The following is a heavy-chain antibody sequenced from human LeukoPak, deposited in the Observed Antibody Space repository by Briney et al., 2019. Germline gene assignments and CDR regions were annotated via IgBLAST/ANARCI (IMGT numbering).Heavy chain of an antibody. D-gene: IGHD7-27*01. CDR1: GFTFSSYA. CDR2: ISGSGGST. J-gene: IGHJ4*02. V-gene: IGHV3-23*01. CDR3: AKHWGYMYYFDY. Sequence: PGGSLRLSCAASGFTFSSYAMSWVRQAPGKGLECVSAISGSGGSTYYADSVKGRFTISRDNSKNTLYLQMNSLRAEDTAVYYCAKHWGYMYYFDYWGQGTMVTVSS.